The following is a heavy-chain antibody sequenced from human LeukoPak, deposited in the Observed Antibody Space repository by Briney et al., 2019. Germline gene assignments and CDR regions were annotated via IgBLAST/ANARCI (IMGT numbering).Heavy chain of an antibody. CDR3: ASKASLNWFDP. CDR1: GFTVSSNY. J-gene: IGHJ5*02. Sequence: PGGSLRLSCAASGFTVSSNYMSWVRQAPGKGLEWVSVIYSGGSTYYADSVKGRFTISRDNSKNSLYLQMNSLRAEDTAVYYCASKASLNWFDPWGQGTLVTVSS. V-gene: IGHV3-66*01. CDR2: IYSGGST.